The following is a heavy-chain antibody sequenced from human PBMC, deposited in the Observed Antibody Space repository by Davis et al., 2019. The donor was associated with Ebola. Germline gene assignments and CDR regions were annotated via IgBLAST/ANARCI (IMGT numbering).Heavy chain of an antibody. CDR3: ARGAGIAVAGADAFDI. Sequence: GESLKISCAASGFTFSSYSMNWVRQAPGKGLEWVSSVSSSSSYLYYADSVKGRFTISRDNAKNSLYLQMNSLSAEDTAVYYCARGAGIAVAGADAFDIWGQGTMVTVSS. CDR1: GFTFSSYS. CDR2: VSSSSSYL. D-gene: IGHD6-19*01. J-gene: IGHJ3*02. V-gene: IGHV3-21*01.